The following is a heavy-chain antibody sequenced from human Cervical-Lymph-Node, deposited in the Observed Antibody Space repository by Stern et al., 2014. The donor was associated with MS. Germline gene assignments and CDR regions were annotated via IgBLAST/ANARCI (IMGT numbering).Heavy chain of an antibody. CDR2: ISGSGSSR. Sequence: EVQLLESGGDLVQPGGSLRLSCAASGFTLSTYAMSWVRLTTGKGLEWVSTISGSGSSRYYADSVKGRFTISRDSSENTLYLQMNSLRAEDTALYYCAKDPYDYDHFDLWGRGTLVTVAS. CDR3: AKDPYDYDHFDL. D-gene: IGHD3-16*01. J-gene: IGHJ2*01. V-gene: IGHV3-23*01. CDR1: GFTLSTYA.